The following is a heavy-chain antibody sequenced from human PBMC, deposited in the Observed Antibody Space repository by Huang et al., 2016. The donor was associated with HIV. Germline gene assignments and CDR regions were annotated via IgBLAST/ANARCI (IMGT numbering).Heavy chain of an antibody. D-gene: IGHD2-2*02. Sequence: QVQLVHSGGEVKKPGASVKVSCTASGYDFTSYGVSWVRQAPGQGLAWGRWSGSHNGDTNYAQRFQGRVTLTTDTSTNTAYMEMRSLRSDDTAIYYCARDPWYTKVWKRNAASVIWGKGTMVIVSS. CDR3: ARDPWYTKVWKRNAASVI. CDR1: GYDFTSYG. CDR2: SGSHNGDT. J-gene: IGHJ3*02. V-gene: IGHV1-18*01.